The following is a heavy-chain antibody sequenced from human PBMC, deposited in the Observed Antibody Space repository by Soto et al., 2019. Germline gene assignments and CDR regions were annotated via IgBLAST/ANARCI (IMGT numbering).Heavy chain of an antibody. CDR2: INPDNGNT. V-gene: IGHV1-3*01. D-gene: IGHD2-15*01. CDR1: GYTFTRYT. CDR3: ARGIATGQLDS. J-gene: IGHJ5*01. Sequence: ASVKVSCKAFGYTFTRYTMNWVRQAPGQRLEWMGWINPDNGNTKSSQKFQDRVIITRDTSASTAYMDLSSLRSEDTAVYYCARGIATGQLDSWGQGTLVTVSS.